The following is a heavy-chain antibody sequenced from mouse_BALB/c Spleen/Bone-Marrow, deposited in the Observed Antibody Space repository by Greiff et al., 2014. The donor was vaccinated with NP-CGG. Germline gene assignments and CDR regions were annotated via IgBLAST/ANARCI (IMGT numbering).Heavy chain of an antibody. V-gene: IGHV2-9*02. J-gene: IGHJ1*01. Sequence: QVQLQQSGPGLVAPSQSLSITCTVSGFSLTSYGVHWVRQPPGKGLEWLGVIWAGGSTNYNSALMSRLSISKDNSKSQVFLKMNRLQTDDTAMYGCARVYLWYFDVWGAGTTVTVSS. CDR1: GFSLTSYG. CDR2: IWAGGST. D-gene: IGHD2-3*01. CDR3: ARVYLWYFDV.